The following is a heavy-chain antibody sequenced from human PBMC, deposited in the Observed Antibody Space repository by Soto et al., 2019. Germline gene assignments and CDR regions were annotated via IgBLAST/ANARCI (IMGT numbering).Heavy chain of an antibody. CDR3: ARHNRAHLTDIGYSYGPYYYYGMDV. CDR2: IIPIFGTA. CDR1: GGTFSSYA. J-gene: IGHJ6*02. D-gene: IGHD5-18*01. V-gene: IGHV1-69*13. Sequence: ASVKVSCKASGGTFSSYAISWVRQAPGQGLEWMGGIIPIFGTANYAQKFQGRVTITADESTSTAYMELSSLRSEDTAVYYCARHNRAHLTDIGYSYGPYYYYGMDVWGQGTTVTVSS.